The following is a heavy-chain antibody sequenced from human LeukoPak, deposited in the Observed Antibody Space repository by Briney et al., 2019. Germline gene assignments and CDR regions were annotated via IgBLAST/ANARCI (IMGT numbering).Heavy chain of an antibody. CDR1: GFTFSSYN. CDR2: ISSSSSYI. CDR3: ARANYDSSGYYFDS. D-gene: IGHD3-22*01. V-gene: IGHV3-21*01. J-gene: IGHJ4*02. Sequence: GGSLRLSCAASGFTFSSYNMNWVRQAPGKGLEWVSSISSSSSYIYYADSLKGRFTISRDNAKNSLYLQMNSLRAEDTAVYYCARANYDSSGYYFDSWGQGTLVTVSS.